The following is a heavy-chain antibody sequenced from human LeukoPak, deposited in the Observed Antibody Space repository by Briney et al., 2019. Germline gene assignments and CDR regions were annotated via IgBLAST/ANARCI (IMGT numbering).Heavy chain of an antibody. Sequence: ASVKVSCKASGYTFTSYDINWVRQATGQGLEWMGWMNPKSGFTGNAQKFQGRVTMTRNTAIMTAYMELSSLTSEDTAVYYCARTDGDLDYWGQGTLITVCS. J-gene: IGHJ4*02. V-gene: IGHV1-8*01. CDR1: GYTFTSYD. D-gene: IGHD4-17*01. CDR3: ARTDGDLDY. CDR2: MNPKSGFT.